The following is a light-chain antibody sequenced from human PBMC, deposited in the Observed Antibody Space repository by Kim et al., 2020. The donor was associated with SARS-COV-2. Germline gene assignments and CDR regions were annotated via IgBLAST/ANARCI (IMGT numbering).Light chain of an antibody. CDR2: GAS. J-gene: IGKJ2*01. V-gene: IGKV3-15*01. CDR1: QSIRSN. Sequence: STGERATPSCRASQSIRSNLAWYQQKPGQSPRLLIYGASTRATGIPARFSGSGSATEFTLAISSLQSEDFAVYYCQQYNNWPPMYTFGQGTKLEI. CDR3: QQYNNWPPMYT.